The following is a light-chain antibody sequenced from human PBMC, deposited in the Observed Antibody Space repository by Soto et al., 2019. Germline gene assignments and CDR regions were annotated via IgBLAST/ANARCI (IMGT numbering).Light chain of an antibody. CDR1: SSDVGGYNY. Sequence: QSALTQPASVSGSPGQSITISCTGTSSDVGGYNYVSWYQQHPGTAPKLMIYDVSNRPSGVSNRFSGSKPGNMASLTISGLQAEDEAHYYCSSYTSSSTLVFGGGTKVTVL. J-gene: IGLJ2*01. V-gene: IGLV2-14*01. CDR2: DVS. CDR3: SSYTSSSTLV.